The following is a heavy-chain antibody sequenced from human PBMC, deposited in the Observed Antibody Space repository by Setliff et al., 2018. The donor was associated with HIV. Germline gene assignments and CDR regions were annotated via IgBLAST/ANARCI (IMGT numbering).Heavy chain of an antibody. Sequence: SETLSLTCTVSGYPISSGYYWGWIRQSPGKGLEWIGSIYHRGTTYYNPSLKSRVTISVDTSKNQFSLKPSSATAADTAVYYCARRLQFLEFLHGVGGLDVWGQGTTVTVSS. CDR2: IYHRGTT. J-gene: IGHJ6*02. D-gene: IGHD3-3*01. V-gene: IGHV4-38-2*02. CDR3: ARRLQFLEFLHGVGGLDV. CDR1: GYPISSGYY.